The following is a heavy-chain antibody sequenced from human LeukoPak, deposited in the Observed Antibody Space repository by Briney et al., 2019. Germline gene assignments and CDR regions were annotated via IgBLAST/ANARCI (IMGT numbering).Heavy chain of an antibody. CDR3: ARGGDYGDYRYGVDY. CDR1: GGSFSGYY. CDR2: INHSGST. D-gene: IGHD4-17*01. Sequence: SETLSLTCAVYGGSFSGYYWSWIRQPPGKGLEWIGEINHSGSTNYNPSLKSRVTISVDTSKNQFSLKLSSVTAADTAVYYCARGGDYGDYRYGVDYWGQGTLLTVSS. J-gene: IGHJ4*02. V-gene: IGHV4-34*01.